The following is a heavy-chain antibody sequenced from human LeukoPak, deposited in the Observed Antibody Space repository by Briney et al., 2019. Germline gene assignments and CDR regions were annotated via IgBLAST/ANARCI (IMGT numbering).Heavy chain of an antibody. CDR2: FSYTGST. J-gene: IGHJ5*02. V-gene: IGHV4-39*01. D-gene: IGHD3-9*01. CDR3: ARQLFWSGWFDP. CDR1: GGSISSSNYY. Sequence: SETLSLTCTVSGGSISSSNYYWGWIRQPPGKGLEWIGSFSYTGSTYYNPSLKSRVTISKDTSNSHFSLKVTSVTAADTAVYFCARQLFWSGWFDPWGQGTLVTVSS.